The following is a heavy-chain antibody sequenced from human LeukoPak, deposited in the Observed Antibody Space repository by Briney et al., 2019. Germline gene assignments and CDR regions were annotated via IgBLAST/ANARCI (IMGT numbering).Heavy chain of an antibody. V-gene: IGHV4-59*01. D-gene: IGHD7-27*01. J-gene: IGHJ5*02. CDR2: IYYSGST. Sequence: PSETLSLTCTVSGGSISSYYWSWIRQPPGKGLEWIGYIYYSGSTKYNPSLKSRVTISVDTSKNQFSLKVTSVTAADTAVYYCARGVWGPVSPFDPWGQGTLVTVSS. CDR3: ARGVWGPVSPFDP. CDR1: GGSISSYY.